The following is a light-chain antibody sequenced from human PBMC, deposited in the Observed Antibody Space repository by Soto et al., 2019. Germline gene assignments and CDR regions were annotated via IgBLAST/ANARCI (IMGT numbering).Light chain of an antibody. CDR3: QSYDRSLRTYV. CDR1: SSNIGAGYD. CDR2: GNS. Sequence: VLTQPPSVSGAPGQRVTISCSGSSSNIGAGYDVNWYRQLPGTAPKLLIYGNSDRPSGVPDRFSGSKSGTSASLAITGLQAEDEADYFCQSYDRSLRTYVFGTATKVTVL. V-gene: IGLV1-40*01. J-gene: IGLJ1*01.